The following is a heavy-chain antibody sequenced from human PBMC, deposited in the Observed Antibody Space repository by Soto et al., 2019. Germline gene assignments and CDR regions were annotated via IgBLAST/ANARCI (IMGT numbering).Heavy chain of an antibody. J-gene: IGHJ5*02. CDR2: IFHTGSV. D-gene: IGHD2-8*01. CDR3: AREQICNVVKCSNWFDP. V-gene: IGHV4-4*02. Sequence: SETLSLTCGVSGGSISSPNWLIWARQFPGKGLEWIGEIFHTGSVNYNPSLKSRVTLSLDKSKNQFSLKLTSVTAADTAVYFCAREQICNVVKCSNWFDPWGQGTLVTVSS. CDR1: GGSISSPNW.